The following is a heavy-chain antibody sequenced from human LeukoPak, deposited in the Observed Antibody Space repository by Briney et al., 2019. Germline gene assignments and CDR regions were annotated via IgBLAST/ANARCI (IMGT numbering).Heavy chain of an antibody. J-gene: IGHJ5*02. CDR2: ISGSGGST. V-gene: IGHV3-23*01. D-gene: IGHD3-10*01. Sequence: GGSLRLSCAASGFTFSSYAMSWVRQAPGKGLEWVSAISGSGGSTYYADSVKGRFTISRDNSKNTLYLQMNSLRAEDTAVYYCARGYGSGSYQNWFDPWGQGTLVTVSS. CDR1: GFTFSSYA. CDR3: ARGYGSGSYQNWFDP.